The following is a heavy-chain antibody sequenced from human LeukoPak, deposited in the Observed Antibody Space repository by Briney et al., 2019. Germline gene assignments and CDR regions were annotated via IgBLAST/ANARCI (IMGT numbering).Heavy chain of an antibody. Sequence: GASVKVSCKASGDTFSRYTISWVRQAPGQGLEWMGRVTPILVIANYAQKFQGRVTITADKSTSTAYMELSSLRSEDTAVYYCARERGYCSSTSCYPFDYWGPGTLVTVSS. D-gene: IGHD2-2*03. CDR3: ARERGYCSSTSCYPFDY. CDR1: GDTFSRYT. V-gene: IGHV1-69*04. CDR2: VTPILVIA. J-gene: IGHJ4*02.